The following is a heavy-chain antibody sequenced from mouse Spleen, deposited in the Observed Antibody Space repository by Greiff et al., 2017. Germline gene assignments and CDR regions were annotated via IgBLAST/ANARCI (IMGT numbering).Heavy chain of an antibody. CDR3: AREEVRRSYAMDY. Sequence: QVQLQQSGAELARPGASVKMSCKASGYTFTSYTMHWVKQRPGQGLEWIGYINPSSGYTKYNQKFKDKATLTADKSSSTAYMQLSSLTSEDSAVYYCAREEVRRSYAMDYWGQGTSVTVSS. J-gene: IGHJ4*01. D-gene: IGHD2-14*01. V-gene: IGHV1-4*01. CDR1: GYTFTSYT. CDR2: INPSSGYT.